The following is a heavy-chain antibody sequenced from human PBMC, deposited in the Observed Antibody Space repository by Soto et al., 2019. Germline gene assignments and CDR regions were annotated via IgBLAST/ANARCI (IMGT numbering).Heavy chain of an antibody. J-gene: IGHJ4*02. CDR1: GGSFSKYS. CDR3: AASRWIQLWTADF. Sequence: QVHLVQSGAEVKKPGSSVKVSCKTSGGSFSKYSISWLRQAPGQGLEWMGGIIPISVTTHYAQRFQGRVTITADELTTTSYMEVSSLKFEDTAVYYCAASRWIQLWTADFWGQGTRVTVSS. D-gene: IGHD5-18*01. V-gene: IGHV1-69*01. CDR2: IIPISVTT.